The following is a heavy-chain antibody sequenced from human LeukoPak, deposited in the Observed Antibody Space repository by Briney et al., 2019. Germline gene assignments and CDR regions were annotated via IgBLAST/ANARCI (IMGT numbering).Heavy chain of an antibody. Sequence: SETPSLTCAVYGGSFSGYYWSWIRQPPGKGLEWIGEINHSGSTNYNPSLKSRVTMSVDTSENQFSLKLTSVTAPDTAVYYCARKSGGAHDYWGPGTLVTVSS. D-gene: IGHD3-16*01. CDR2: INHSGST. V-gene: IGHV4-34*01. CDR1: GGSFSGYY. CDR3: ARKSGGAHDY. J-gene: IGHJ4*02.